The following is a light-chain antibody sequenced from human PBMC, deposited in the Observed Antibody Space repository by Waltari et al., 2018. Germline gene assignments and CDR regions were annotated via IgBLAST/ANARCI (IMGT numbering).Light chain of an antibody. CDR1: SLRTYY. V-gene: IGLV3-19*01. Sequence: SSEVTQDPVVSVALGQTVRITCQGDSLRTYYPSWYQQKPGHAPVVDIYGKNNRPSGIPDRVSGSSSGNTASLTITGTQAEDEADYYCQSRDSSGNQVIFGGGTKVTVL. CDR2: GKN. J-gene: IGLJ2*01. CDR3: QSRDSSGNQVI.